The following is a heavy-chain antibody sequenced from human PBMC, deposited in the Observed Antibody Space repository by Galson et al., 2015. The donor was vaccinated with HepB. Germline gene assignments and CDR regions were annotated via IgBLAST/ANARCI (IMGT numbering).Heavy chain of an antibody. CDR3: AKEGYYDEAPWMG. J-gene: IGHJ4*02. Sequence: SLRLSCAASGFTFSSYGMHWVRQAPGKGLEWVAVISYDGSNKYYADSVKGRFTISRDNSKNTLYLQMNSLRAEDTAVYYCAKEGYYDEAPWMGWGQGTLVTVSS. CDR2: ISYDGSNK. V-gene: IGHV3-30*18. CDR1: GFTFSSYG. D-gene: IGHD3-22*01.